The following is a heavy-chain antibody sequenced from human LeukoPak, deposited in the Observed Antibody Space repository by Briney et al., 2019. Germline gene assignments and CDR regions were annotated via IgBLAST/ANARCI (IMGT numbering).Heavy chain of an antibody. V-gene: IGHV4-34*01. Sequence: SETLSLTCAVYGGSFSGYYWSWIRQPPGKGLEWIGEINHSGSTNYNPSLKSRVTISVDTSKNQFSLKLSSVTAADTAVYYCARIGYAAFDIWGQGTMVTVSS. CDR3: ARIGYAAFDI. CDR1: GGSFSGYY. J-gene: IGHJ3*02. CDR2: INHSGST. D-gene: IGHD5-12*01.